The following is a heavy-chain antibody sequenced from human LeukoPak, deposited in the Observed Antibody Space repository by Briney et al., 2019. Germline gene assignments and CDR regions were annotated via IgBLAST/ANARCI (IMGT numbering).Heavy chain of an antibody. Sequence: GGSLRLSCAASGFTFSNYGMEWVRQAPGKGLEWVALIWNDGNNKHYAESVKGRFSIPRDNSKNTLYLQMNSLGAEDTAVYYCARHIWKGSCRSTSCSSLDYWGQGTLVTVSS. CDR1: GFTFSNYG. CDR3: ARHIWKGSCRSTSCSSLDY. D-gene: IGHD2-2*01. V-gene: IGHV3-33*01. CDR2: IWNDGNNK. J-gene: IGHJ4*02.